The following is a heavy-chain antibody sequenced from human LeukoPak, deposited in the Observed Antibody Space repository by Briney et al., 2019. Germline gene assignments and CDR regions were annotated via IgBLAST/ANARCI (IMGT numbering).Heavy chain of an antibody. CDR3: ARDREYCSSTSCSVTKLYYMDV. CDR1: GDTLSELS. Sequence: ASVKVSCKVSGDTLSELSMHWVRQAPRKGLEWMGGFDPEDGETIYAQKFQGRVTMTRDTSTSTVYMELSSPRSEDTAVYYCARDREYCSSTSCSVTKLYYMDVWGKGTTVTVSS. J-gene: IGHJ6*03. V-gene: IGHV1-24*01. CDR2: FDPEDGET. D-gene: IGHD2-2*01.